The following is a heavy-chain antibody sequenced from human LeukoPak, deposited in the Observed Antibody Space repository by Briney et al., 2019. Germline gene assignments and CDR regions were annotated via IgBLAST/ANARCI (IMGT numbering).Heavy chain of an antibody. V-gene: IGHV3-21*01. CDR3: ARDYGGYSGYTYYYYYMDV. D-gene: IGHD5-12*01. Sequence: GGSLRLSCAASGFTFSSYSMNWVRQAPGKGLEWVSSISSSSSYIYYADSVKGRFTISRDNAKNSLYLQMNSLRAEDTAVYYCARDYGGYSGYTYYYYYMDVWGKGTTVTVSS. J-gene: IGHJ6*03. CDR2: ISSSSSYI. CDR1: GFTFSSYS.